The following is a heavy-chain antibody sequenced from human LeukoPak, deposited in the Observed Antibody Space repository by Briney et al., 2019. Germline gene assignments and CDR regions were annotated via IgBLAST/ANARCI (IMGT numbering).Heavy chain of an antibody. CDR2: IRSKAYGETA. J-gene: IGHJ4*02. CDR1: GFTFGDYA. Sequence: GGSLRLSCTASGFTFGDYAMSWIRQAPGKGPEWVGFIRSKAYGETADYAASVKGRFTISRDDSKAIAYLQMNSLKTEDTAVYHCTRDRGAYNLYDYWGQGTLVTVSS. V-gene: IGHV3-49*03. D-gene: IGHD1-1*01. CDR3: TRDRGAYNLYDY.